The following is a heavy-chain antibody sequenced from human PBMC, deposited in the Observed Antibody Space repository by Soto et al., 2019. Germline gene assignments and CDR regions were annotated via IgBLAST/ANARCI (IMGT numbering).Heavy chain of an antibody. CDR1: GFTLNYSA. J-gene: IGHJ5*02. CDR2: IVVGSGTT. CDR3: AADRLEGWFDP. D-gene: IGHD3-3*01. Sequence: SVKVSCKASGFTLNYSAVQWVRQARGQRLEWIGWIVVGSGTTKYAQKFQERVTITRDMSTNTAYMELSRLRSEDTAVYFCAADRLEGWFDPWGQGTLVTVSS. V-gene: IGHV1-58*01.